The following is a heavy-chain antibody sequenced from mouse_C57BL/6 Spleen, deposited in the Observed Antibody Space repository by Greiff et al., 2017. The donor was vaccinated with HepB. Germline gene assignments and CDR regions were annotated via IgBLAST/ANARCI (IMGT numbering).Heavy chain of an antibody. CDR1: GYTFTDYY. Sequence: QVHVKQSGAELVRPGASVKLSCKASGYTFTDYYINWVKQRPGQGLEWIARIYPGSGNTYYNEKFKGKATLTAEKSSSTAYMQLSSLTSEDSAVYFCARGDYDVAMDYWGQGTSVTVSS. D-gene: IGHD2-4*01. CDR2: IYPGSGNT. J-gene: IGHJ4*01. V-gene: IGHV1-76*01. CDR3: ARGDYDVAMDY.